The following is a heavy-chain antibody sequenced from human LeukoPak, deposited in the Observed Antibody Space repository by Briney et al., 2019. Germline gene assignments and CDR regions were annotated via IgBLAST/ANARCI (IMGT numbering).Heavy chain of an antibody. CDR1: GYTFISYS. D-gene: IGHD2-2*01. CDR3: ARSYLPSVVVPAAMSRPFDY. J-gene: IGHJ4*02. Sequence: GASVKVSCKASGYTFISYSLTWVRQAPGQGLEWMGWISPYSGNTNYAENFQDRVTLTTDTSTGTAYMELRSLRSDDTAVYYCARSYLPSVVVPAAMSRPFDYWGQGTLVTVSS. CDR2: ISPYSGNT. V-gene: IGHV1-18*01.